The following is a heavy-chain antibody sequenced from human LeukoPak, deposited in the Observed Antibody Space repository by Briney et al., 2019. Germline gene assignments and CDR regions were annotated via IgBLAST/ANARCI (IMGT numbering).Heavy chain of an antibody. J-gene: IGHJ4*02. CDR3: ARVSLGYCSGGTCYFQDH. D-gene: IGHD2-15*01. V-gene: IGHV1-8*02. Sequence: ASVKVSCRASGGTFSSYDINWVRRATGQGLDWMGWMDPNSGNTGYAQKFQGRVTMTRSTSISTAYMELSSLTSEDTAVYYCARVSLGYCSGGTCYFQDHWGQGTLVTVSS. CDR2: MDPNSGNT. CDR1: GGTFSSYD.